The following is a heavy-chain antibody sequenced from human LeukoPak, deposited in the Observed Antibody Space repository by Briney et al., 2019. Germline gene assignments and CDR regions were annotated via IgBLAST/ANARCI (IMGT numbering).Heavy chain of an antibody. CDR1: GFTFSSYS. V-gene: IGHV3-21*01. Sequence: PGGSLRLSCAASGFTFSSYSMNWVRQAPGKGLEWVSSISSSSSYIYYADSVKGRFTISRDNAKNSLYLQMNSLRAEDTAVYYCARPHYDILTGYYTPYYYYGMDVWGQGTTVTVSS. J-gene: IGHJ6*02. D-gene: IGHD3-9*01. CDR3: ARPHYDILTGYYTPYYYYGMDV. CDR2: ISSSSSYI.